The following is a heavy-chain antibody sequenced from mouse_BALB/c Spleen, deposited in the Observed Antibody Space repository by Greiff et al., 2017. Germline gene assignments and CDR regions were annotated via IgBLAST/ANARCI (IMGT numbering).Heavy chain of an antibody. CDR2: ISSGSSTI. D-gene: IGHD2-4*01. Sequence: EVKVVESGGGLVQPGGSRKLSCAASGFTFSSFGMHWVRQAPEKGLEWVAYISSGSSTIYYADTVKGRFTISRDNPKNTLFLQMTSLRSEDTAMYYCARSATMITTRGYAMDYWGQGTSVTVSS. V-gene: IGHV5-17*02. J-gene: IGHJ4*01. CDR1: GFTFSSFG. CDR3: ARSATMITTRGYAMDY.